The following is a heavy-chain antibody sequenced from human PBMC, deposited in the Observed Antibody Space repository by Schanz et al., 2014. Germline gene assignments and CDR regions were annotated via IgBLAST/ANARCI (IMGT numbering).Heavy chain of an antibody. CDR2: ISWNSGSI. Sequence: VQVVESGGGLVQPGRSLRLSCAASGFTFDDYAMHWVRQAPGKGLEWVSGISWNSGSIGYADSVKGRFTISRDDAKNSLYLQMNRLRAEDTALYYCAKERQNRVNRVGYYYGMDVWGQGTTVTVSS. CDR3: AKERQNRVNRVGYYYGMDV. J-gene: IGHJ6*02. V-gene: IGHV3-9*01. D-gene: IGHD3-16*01. CDR1: GFTFDDYA.